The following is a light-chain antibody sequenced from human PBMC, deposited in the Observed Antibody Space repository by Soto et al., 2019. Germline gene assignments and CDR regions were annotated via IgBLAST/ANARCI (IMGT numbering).Light chain of an antibody. CDR1: SSNIGSNY. CDR3: AAWDDSLSGVL. Sequence: QSVLTQPPSASGTPGQRVTISCSGSSSNIGSNYVYWYQQLPGTAPKLLIYTNSQRPSGVPDRFSGSKSGTSASLAISGLRSEDEADYSCAAWDDSLSGVLFGGGTKLTVL. CDR2: TNS. V-gene: IGLV1-47*01. J-gene: IGLJ2*01.